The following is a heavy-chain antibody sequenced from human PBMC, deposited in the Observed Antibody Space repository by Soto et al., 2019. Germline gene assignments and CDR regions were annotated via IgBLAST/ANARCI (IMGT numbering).Heavy chain of an antibody. J-gene: IGHJ4*02. D-gene: IGHD3-22*01. CDR3: AAQATGYFVPFDF. CDR1: GFSFSTCA. V-gene: IGHV3-23*01. CDR2: ISASGDTT. Sequence: EVQLLESGGGLVQPGGSLRLSCAASGFSFSTCAVSWVRQAPGKGLEWVSSISASGDTTHYAESVRGRFTISRDNSRNTLQLQMSSLTAEDTAIYSCAAQATGYFVPFDFWGRATLVTVSS.